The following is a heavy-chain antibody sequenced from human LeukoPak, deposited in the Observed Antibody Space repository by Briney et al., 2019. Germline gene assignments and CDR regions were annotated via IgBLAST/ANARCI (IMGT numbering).Heavy chain of an antibody. V-gene: IGHV3-23*01. CDR3: AAGGDYPHFDY. Sequence: PGGSLRLSCAASGLTFSSYAMSWVRQAPGKGLEWVSGISGSGGSTYYADSVKGRFTISRDNSKNTLYLQMNSLRAEDTAVSYCAAGGDYPHFDYWGQGTLVTVSS. J-gene: IGHJ4*02. D-gene: IGHD4-17*01. CDR2: ISGSGGST. CDR1: GLTFSSYA.